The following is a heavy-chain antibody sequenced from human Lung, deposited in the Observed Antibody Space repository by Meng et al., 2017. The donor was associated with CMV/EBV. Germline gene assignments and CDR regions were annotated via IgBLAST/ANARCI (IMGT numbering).Heavy chain of an antibody. CDR2: ISSSSSYI. CDR3: ARDGRGSRATRYVDYFDY. CDR1: GFTFSSYS. V-gene: IGHV3-21*01. J-gene: IGHJ4*02. Sequence: GEXXTISCAASGFTFSSYSMNWVRQAPGKGLEWVSSISSSSSYIYYADSVKGRFTISRDNAKNSLYLQMNSLRAEDTAVYYCARDGRGSRATRYVDYFDYXGQGXLVTVSS. D-gene: IGHD2-2*01.